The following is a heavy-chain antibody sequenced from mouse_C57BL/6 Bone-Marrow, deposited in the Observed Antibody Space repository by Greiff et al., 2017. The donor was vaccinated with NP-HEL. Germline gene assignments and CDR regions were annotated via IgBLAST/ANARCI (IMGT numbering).Heavy chain of an antibody. CDR2: ISTSGST. CDR3: ARSPRDWYFDV. Sequence: VQLKESGPGLAKPSQTLSLTCSATGYSITSDYWNWMRKFPGNNLEYMGYISTSGSTYHYPSLNSRISITRDTYKNQYYLHLNSVTTEDTATYFCARSPRDWYFDVWGTGPTVTVSS. D-gene: IGHD3-3*01. V-gene: IGHV3-8*01. CDR1: GYSITSDY. J-gene: IGHJ1*03.